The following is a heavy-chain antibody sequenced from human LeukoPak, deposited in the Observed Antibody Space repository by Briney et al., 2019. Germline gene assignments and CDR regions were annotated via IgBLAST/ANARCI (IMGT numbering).Heavy chain of an antibody. D-gene: IGHD3-10*01. Sequence: SETLSLTCTVSGGSISNYYWSWIRQPPGKGLEWIGYIYYSGTTNYNPSLKSRVTISVDTSKNQFSLKLNSVTAADTAVYYCARDDGSGSYYAFDIWGQGTMVTVSS. CDR2: IYYSGTT. CDR3: ARDDGSGSYYAFDI. CDR1: GGSISNYY. V-gene: IGHV4-59*01. J-gene: IGHJ3*02.